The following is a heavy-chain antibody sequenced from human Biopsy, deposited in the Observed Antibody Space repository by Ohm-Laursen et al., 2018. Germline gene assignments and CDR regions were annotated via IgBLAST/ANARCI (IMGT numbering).Heavy chain of an antibody. CDR3: AADINVWNVNY. CDR2: INPSGSTT. Sequence: GASVKVSCKASGYSFTSYYMHWVRQAPGQGLEWMGMINPSGSTTGYPQIFQGRVTMTEDTSTDTAYMELGSLRSEDTAVYYYAADINVWNVNYWGQGTQVTVSS. D-gene: IGHD1-1*01. J-gene: IGHJ4*02. CDR1: GYSFTSYY. V-gene: IGHV1-46*01.